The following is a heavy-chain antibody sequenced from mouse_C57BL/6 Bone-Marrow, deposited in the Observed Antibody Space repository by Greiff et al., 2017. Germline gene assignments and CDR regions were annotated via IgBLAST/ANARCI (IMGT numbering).Heavy chain of an antibody. V-gene: IGHV3-1*01. CDR2: ISYSGST. CDR1: GYSITSGYD. J-gene: IGHJ3*01. CDR3: ARALTGRFAY. Sequence: VQLQQSGPGMVKPSQSLSLTCTVTGYSITSGYDWHWIRHFPGNKLEWMGYISYSGSTNYNPSLTSRISITHDTSKNHFFLKLNSVTTEDTATYYCARALTGRFAYWGQGTLVTVSA. D-gene: IGHD4-1*01.